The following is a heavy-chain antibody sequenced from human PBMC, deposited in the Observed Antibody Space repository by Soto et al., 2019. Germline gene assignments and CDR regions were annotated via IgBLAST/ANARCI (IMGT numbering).Heavy chain of an antibody. CDR1: GFTFDDYA. D-gene: IGHD6-13*01. Sequence: EVQLVESGGGLVQPGRSLRLSCAASGFTFDDYAMHWVRQAPGKGLEWFSGISWNSGSIGYADSVKGRFTISRDNAKNSLYLQMNSLRAEDTALYYCAKDGGYSSSWSENYFDYWGQGTLVTVSS. CDR2: ISWNSGSI. J-gene: IGHJ4*02. V-gene: IGHV3-9*01. CDR3: AKDGGYSSSWSENYFDY.